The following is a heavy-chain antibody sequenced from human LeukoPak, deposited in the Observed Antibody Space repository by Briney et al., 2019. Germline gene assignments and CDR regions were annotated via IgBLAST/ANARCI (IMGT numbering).Heavy chain of an antibody. CDR2: ISSSSSYI. V-gene: IGHV3-21*01. D-gene: IGHD6-19*01. CDR1: GFTFSSYS. J-gene: IGHJ4*02. Sequence: LGGSLRLSCAASGFTFSSYSMNWVRQAPGKGLEWVSSISSSSSYIYYADSVKGRFTISRDNAKNSLYLQMNSLRAEDTAVYYCARDFPSAVAPYFDYWGQGTLVTVSS. CDR3: ARDFPSAVAPYFDY.